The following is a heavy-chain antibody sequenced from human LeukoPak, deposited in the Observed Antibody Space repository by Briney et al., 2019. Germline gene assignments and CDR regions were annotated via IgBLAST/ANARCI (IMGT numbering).Heavy chain of an antibody. V-gene: IGHV1-69*05. CDR2: IIPIFGTA. J-gene: IGHJ5*02. CDR3: ASSRVPAAIPQWFDP. D-gene: IGHD2-2*02. Sequence: SVKVSCKASGYTFTSYYMHWVRQAPGQGLEWMGGIIPIFGTANYAQKFQGRVTITTDESTSTAYMELSSLRSEDTAVYYCASSRVPAAIPQWFDPWGQGTLVTVSS. CDR1: GYTFTSYY.